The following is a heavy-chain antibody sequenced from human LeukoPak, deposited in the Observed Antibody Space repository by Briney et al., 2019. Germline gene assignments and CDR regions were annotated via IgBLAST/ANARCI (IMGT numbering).Heavy chain of an antibody. Sequence: GGSLRLSCAASGFTLSSYWMSWVRQAPGKGLEWVANIKQDGSEKYYVDSVKGRFTISRDNAKNSLYLQMNSLRAEDTAVYYCARDRKVEPLPDKWGQGILVTVSS. V-gene: IGHV3-7*01. J-gene: IGHJ4*02. D-gene: IGHD1-26*01. CDR3: ARDRKVEPLPDK. CDR2: IKQDGSEK. CDR1: GFTLSSYW.